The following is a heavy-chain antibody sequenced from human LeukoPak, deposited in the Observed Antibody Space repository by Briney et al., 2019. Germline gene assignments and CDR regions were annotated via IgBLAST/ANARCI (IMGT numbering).Heavy chain of an antibody. CDR2: IRSSSSSI. CDR3: ARAGSVTSPVDY. D-gene: IGHD2-21*02. V-gene: IGHV3-21*01. Sequence: GGSLRLSCAASGFTFSYAWMTWVRQAPGKGLEWVSAIRSSSSSIYYADSVKGRFTISRDNSKNSLYLQMNSLTAEDTAVYYCARAGSVTSPVDYWGRGTLVFVSS. J-gene: IGHJ4*02. CDR1: GFTFSYAW.